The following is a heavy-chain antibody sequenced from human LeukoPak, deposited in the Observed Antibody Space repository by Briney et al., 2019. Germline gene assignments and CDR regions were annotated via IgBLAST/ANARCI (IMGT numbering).Heavy chain of an antibody. J-gene: IGHJ4*02. D-gene: IGHD5-12*01. CDR3: ASGYSGYDLNY. V-gene: IGHV1-2*02. Sequence: APVKVSCKTSDFRDYYMNWVRQAPGHGLEWLGWINPESGDTDYAQKFQGRVTMTRDTSISTAYMELSGLKPDDTAIYFCASGYSGYDLNYWGQGTQVTASS. CDR1: DFRDYY. CDR2: INPESGDT.